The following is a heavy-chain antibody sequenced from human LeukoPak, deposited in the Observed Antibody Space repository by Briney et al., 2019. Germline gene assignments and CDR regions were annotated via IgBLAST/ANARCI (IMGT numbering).Heavy chain of an antibody. Sequence: PGGSLRLSCAASGFTFSNYGMHWVRQAPGKGLEWVALIWYDGSNEDHADSVKGRFTISRDNPKNTLYLQMNSLRAEDTALYYCARRGTPGSSDAFDMWGQGTMVTVSS. J-gene: IGHJ3*02. D-gene: IGHD3-16*01. CDR1: GFTFSNYG. V-gene: IGHV3-33*01. CDR2: IWYDGSNE. CDR3: ARRGTPGSSDAFDM.